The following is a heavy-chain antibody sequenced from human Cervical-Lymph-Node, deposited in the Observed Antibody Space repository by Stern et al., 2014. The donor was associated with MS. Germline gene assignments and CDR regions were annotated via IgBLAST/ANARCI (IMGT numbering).Heavy chain of an antibody. CDR3: VRERSSRGFDY. V-gene: IGHV3-30-3*01. CDR1: GFTFTSYA. CDR2: ISDDGNTK. J-gene: IGHJ4*02. D-gene: IGHD5/OR15-5a*01. Sequence: VQLVQSGGGVVQPGRSLRVSCATAGFTFTSYAMNLVRQAPGTGLEWVAVISDDGNTKYYADSVKGRFTISRDNSKNTLYLQMSSLRAEDTAVYYCVRERSSRGFDYWGQGSLVTVSS.